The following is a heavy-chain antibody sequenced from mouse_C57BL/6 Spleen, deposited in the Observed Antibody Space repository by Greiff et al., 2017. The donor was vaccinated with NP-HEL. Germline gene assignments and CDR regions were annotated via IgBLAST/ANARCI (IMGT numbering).Heavy chain of an antibody. V-gene: IGHV1-22*01. CDR1: GYTFTDYN. J-gene: IGHJ2*01. CDR2: INPNNGGT. Sequence: EVQLQQSGPELVKPGASVKMSCKASGYTFTDYNMHWVKQSHGKSLEWIGYINPNNGGTSSNQKFKGKATLTVNKSSSTAYMALRSLTSEDSAVYYCAREGLPYYFDYWGQGTTLTVSS. CDR3: AREGLPYYFDY.